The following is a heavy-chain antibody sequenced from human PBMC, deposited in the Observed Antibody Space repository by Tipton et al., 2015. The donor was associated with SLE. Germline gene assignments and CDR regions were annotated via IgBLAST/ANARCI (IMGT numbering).Heavy chain of an antibody. J-gene: IGHJ4*02. V-gene: IGHV4-61*10. CDR3: ARGDYDFWSGYLYYFDY. D-gene: IGHD3-3*01. CDR1: GGSISSGSYY. Sequence: TLSLTCTVSGGSISSGSYYWSWIRQPAGKGLEWIGRIYYSGSTNYNPSLKSRVTISVDTSKNQFSLKLSSVTAADTAVYYCARGDYDFWSGYLYYFDYWGQGTLVTVSS. CDR2: IYYSGST.